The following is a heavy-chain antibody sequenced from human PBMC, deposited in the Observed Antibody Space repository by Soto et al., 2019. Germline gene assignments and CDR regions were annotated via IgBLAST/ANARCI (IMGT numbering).Heavy chain of an antibody. J-gene: IGHJ4*02. D-gene: IGHD3-10*01. CDR1: GFTIGSYG. Sequence: QVLLVESGGGVVQPGTSLRLSCAASGFTIGSYGMHWVRQAPGKGLEWVAGLWYDGDDKYYGDSVKGRLTISRDNSRNTLYLQMNSLRAEDTAVYYCVGGSYYGLYYFDSWGQGTLVTVSS. CDR3: VGGSYYGLYYFDS. V-gene: IGHV3-33*01. CDR2: LWYDGDDK.